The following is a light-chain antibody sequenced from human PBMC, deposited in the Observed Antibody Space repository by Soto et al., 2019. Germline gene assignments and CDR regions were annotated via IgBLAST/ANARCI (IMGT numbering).Light chain of an antibody. J-gene: IGLJ2*01. CDR3: CSYTVGDKVI. CDR2: KVN. V-gene: IGLV2-14*01. Sequence: QSVLTQPASVSGSPGQSTTISCTGTSSDVGHPYNYVSWYQQYPGKAPKLLIFKVNNRPSGISGRFSGSKSGNTASLTISGLQAEDEGDYFCCSYTVGDKVIFGGGTKLTVL. CDR1: SSDVGHPYNY.